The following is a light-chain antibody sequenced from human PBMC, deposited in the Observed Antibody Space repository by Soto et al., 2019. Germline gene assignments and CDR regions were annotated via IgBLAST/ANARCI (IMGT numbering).Light chain of an antibody. Sequence: DIQMTQSPSSLSGSLGDRVTITCRASQSINTYLNWYQQRPGKAPELLIYSASDLQSGVPSRFSGRGSGTDFTLTITSLQPEDSGTYYCQQSYSSPITFGQGTRLEF. V-gene: IGKV1-39*01. CDR1: QSINTY. J-gene: IGKJ5*01. CDR2: SAS. CDR3: QQSYSSPIT.